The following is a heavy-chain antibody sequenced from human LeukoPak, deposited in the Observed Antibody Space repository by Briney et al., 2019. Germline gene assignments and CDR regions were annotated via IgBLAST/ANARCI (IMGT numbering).Heavy chain of an antibody. J-gene: IGHJ4*02. CDR1: GFTFSNYA. CDR3: ARDDPTVTTGPPVGS. CDR2: TSYDGINK. V-gene: IGHV3-30-3*01. Sequence: GRSLRLSCAASGFTFSNYAMHWVRQAPGKGLEWVAVTSYDGINKYYADSVKGRFTISRDNAKNTLYLQMNSLRVEDTAVYYCARDDPTVTTGPPVGSWGQGTLVTVSS. D-gene: IGHD4-17*01.